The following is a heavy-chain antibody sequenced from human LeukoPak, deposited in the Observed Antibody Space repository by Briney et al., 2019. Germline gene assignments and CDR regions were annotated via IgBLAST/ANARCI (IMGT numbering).Heavy chain of an antibody. CDR1: GGTFSSYA. J-gene: IGHJ4*02. V-gene: IGHV1-69*13. D-gene: IGHD3-22*01. CDR2: IIPIFGTA. Sequence: ASVKVSCKASGGTFSSYAISWVRQAPGQGLEWMGGIIPIFGTANYAQKFQGRVTITADESTSTAYMELSSLRSEDTAVYYCARVHPDYDSSGYQLGYRGQGTLVTVSS. CDR3: ARVHPDYDSSGYQLGY.